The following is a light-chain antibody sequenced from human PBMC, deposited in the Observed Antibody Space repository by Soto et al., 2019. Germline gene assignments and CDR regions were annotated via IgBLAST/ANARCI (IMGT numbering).Light chain of an antibody. CDR3: QQGGSFPIT. CDR2: GAS. CDR1: QDIGSW. J-gene: IGKJ5*01. Sequence: DIQMTQSPSSVSASVGDRVTITCRASQDIGSWLAWYQQKPGKAPDLLIYGASSLQSGVPSRFYGSGSGTDFTLTISSLQPEDFAIYYCQQGGSFPITFGQGTRLDIK. V-gene: IGKV1-12*01.